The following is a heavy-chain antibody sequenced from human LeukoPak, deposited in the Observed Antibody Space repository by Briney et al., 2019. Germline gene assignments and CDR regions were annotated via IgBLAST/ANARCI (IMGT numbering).Heavy chain of an antibody. CDR2: ISSSSSYT. J-gene: IGHJ4*02. CDR3: ARGYIAVAGTVYYYFDY. CDR1: GFTFSDYY. Sequence: GGSLRLSCAASGFTFSDYYMSWIRQAPGKGLEWVSYISSSSSYTNYADSVKGRFAISRDNAKNSLFLQMNSLRAEDTAVYYCARGYIAVAGTVYYYFDYWGQGTLVTVSS. D-gene: IGHD6-19*01. V-gene: IGHV3-11*05.